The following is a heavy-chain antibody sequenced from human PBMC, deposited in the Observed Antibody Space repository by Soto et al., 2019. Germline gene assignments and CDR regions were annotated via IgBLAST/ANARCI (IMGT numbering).Heavy chain of an antibody. CDR1: GFTFSSYG. D-gene: IGHD2-2*01. Sequence: QVQLVESGGGVVQPGRSLRLSCAASGFTFSSYGMHWVRQAPGKGLEWVAVIWYDGIKKHYADSVKGRFTISRDNSKNTLYLEMNSLRVEDTAVYYCARDRNIVVVPAAIADYWGQGTLVTASS. V-gene: IGHV3-33*01. CDR2: IWYDGIKK. J-gene: IGHJ4*02. CDR3: ARDRNIVVVPAAIADY.